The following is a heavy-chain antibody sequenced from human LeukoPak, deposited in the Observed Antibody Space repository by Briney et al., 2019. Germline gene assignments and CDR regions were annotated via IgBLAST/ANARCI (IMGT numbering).Heavy chain of an antibody. Sequence: GASVKVSCKASGYTFTSYGISWVRQAPGQGLEWMGWISAYNGNTNYAQKLQGRVTMTTDTSTSTAYMELRSLRSDDTAVYYCVRDPVGYCSSTSCYPNWFDPWGQGTLVTVSS. CDR2: ISAYNGNT. CDR1: GYTFTSYG. V-gene: IGHV1-18*01. J-gene: IGHJ5*02. CDR3: VRDPVGYCSSTSCYPNWFDP. D-gene: IGHD2-2*01.